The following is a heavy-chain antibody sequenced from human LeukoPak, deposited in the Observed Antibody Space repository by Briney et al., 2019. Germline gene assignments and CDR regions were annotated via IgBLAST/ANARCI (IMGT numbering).Heavy chain of an antibody. CDR3: ARNNVLRGVAAAGTGDY. V-gene: IGHV1-18*01. CDR1: GYTFMSYG. Sequence: GASVKVSCKASGYTFMSYGISWMRQAPGQGLEWMGWISAYDGNTKYAQKFQGRVTMTTDTSTSTAYMGLRSLRSDDTAVYYCARNNVLRGVAAAGTGDYWGQGTLVTVSS. CDR2: ISAYDGNT. J-gene: IGHJ4*02. D-gene: IGHD6-13*01.